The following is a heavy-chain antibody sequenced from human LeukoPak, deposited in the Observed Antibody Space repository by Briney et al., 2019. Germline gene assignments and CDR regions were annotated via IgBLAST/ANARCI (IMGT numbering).Heavy chain of an antibody. CDR3: AGDSDVEPRNGFDI. J-gene: IGHJ3*02. CDR2: ISGNGGMT. CDR1: AFSFSTCA. Sequence: GGSLRLSCAASAFSFSTCAMHWVRQPPGQGLEWVATISGNGGMTFYSHSVKGRFSISRDNSKSILYLQMSSFRGEDTAVYYCAGDSDVEPRNGFDIWGQGSMATVFS. V-gene: IGHV3-23*01. D-gene: IGHD1-1*01.